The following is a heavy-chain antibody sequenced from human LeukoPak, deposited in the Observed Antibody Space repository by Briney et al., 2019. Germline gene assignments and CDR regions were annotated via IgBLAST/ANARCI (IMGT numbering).Heavy chain of an antibody. CDR1: GYTLTELS. CDR2: INPSGGST. V-gene: IGHV1-46*01. D-gene: IGHD3-22*01. Sequence: GASVKVSCKVSGYTLTELSMHWVRQAPGQGLEWMGIINPSGGSTSYAQKFQGRVTMTRDTSTSTVYMELSSLRSEDTAVYYCARAGITMIVVGYPLGYWGQGTLVTVSS. J-gene: IGHJ4*02. CDR3: ARAGITMIVVGYPLGY.